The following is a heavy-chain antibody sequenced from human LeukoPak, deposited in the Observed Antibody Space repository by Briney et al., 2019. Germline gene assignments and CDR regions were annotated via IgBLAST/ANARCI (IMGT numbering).Heavy chain of an antibody. Sequence: ASVKVSCKASGGTFSSYAISWVRQAPGQGLEWMGSIIPIFGTANSAQKFQGRVTITADESTRTAYMELMSLRSADTTVFYCARGVSYYFDYWGQGTLVTVSS. CDR2: IIPIFGTA. CDR1: GGTFSSYA. CDR3: ARGVSYYFDY. V-gene: IGHV1-69*15. J-gene: IGHJ4*02.